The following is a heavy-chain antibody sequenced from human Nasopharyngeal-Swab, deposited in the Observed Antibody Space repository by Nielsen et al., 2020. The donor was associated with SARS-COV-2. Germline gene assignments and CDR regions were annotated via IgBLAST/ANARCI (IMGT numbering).Heavy chain of an antibody. D-gene: IGHD7-27*01. CDR3: AKMRDWGDFAFDI. CDR2: IRGNGVST. J-gene: IGHJ3*02. V-gene: IGHV3-23*01. CDR1: GFTFTSYA. Sequence: GGSLRLSCAASGFTFTSYAMSWVRQAPGKGLEWVSSIRGNGVSTYYADSVKGRFTISSDKSKSTLELQMSSLRAGDTAVYYCAKMRDWGDFAFDIWGQGTMVIVPS.